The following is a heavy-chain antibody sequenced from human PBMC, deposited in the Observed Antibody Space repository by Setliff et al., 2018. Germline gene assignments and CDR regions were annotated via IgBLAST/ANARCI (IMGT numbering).Heavy chain of an antibody. CDR1: GYTFRNYW. CDR2: INPEDSET. J-gene: IGHJ3*02. Sequence: GESLKISCKASGYTFRNYWIAWVRQMPGKGLEWMGIINPEDSETKYSPSFQGLVTISADKSITTAYLQWSNLKASDTAMYYCARQAIFGSDAFDIWGQGTMVTVSS. V-gene: IGHV5-51*01. D-gene: IGHD3-3*01. CDR3: ARQAIFGSDAFDI.